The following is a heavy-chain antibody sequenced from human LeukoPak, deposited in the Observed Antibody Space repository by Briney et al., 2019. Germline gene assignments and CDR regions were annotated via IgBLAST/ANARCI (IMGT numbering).Heavy chain of an antibody. D-gene: IGHD6-19*01. CDR3: AKEAGAVAVN. CDR2: VTGSGDNT. Sequence: GGSLRLSCAASGFTFKNYDMTWVRQAPGQGLEWVSTVTGSGDNTYYADSVKGRFTISRDNSKNTLYLQMNSLRAEDTAVYYCAKEAGAVAVNWGQGTLVTVSS. CDR1: GFTFKNYD. V-gene: IGHV3-23*01. J-gene: IGHJ4*02.